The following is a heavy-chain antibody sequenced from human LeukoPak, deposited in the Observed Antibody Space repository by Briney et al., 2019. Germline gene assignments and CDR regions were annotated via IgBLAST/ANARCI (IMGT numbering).Heavy chain of an antibody. Sequence: ASVKVSCKASGYTFTTYYIHWVRQAPGQGLEWMGIISPSGGSTTYAQKFQDRVTMTRDTSTSTVYMELSSLRSEDTAVYYCARDRGLGYCSGGSCYAPDYWGQGTLVTVSS. CDR3: ARDRGLGYCSGGSCYAPDY. CDR1: GYTFTTYY. CDR2: ISPSGGST. J-gene: IGHJ4*02. V-gene: IGHV1-46*01. D-gene: IGHD2-15*01.